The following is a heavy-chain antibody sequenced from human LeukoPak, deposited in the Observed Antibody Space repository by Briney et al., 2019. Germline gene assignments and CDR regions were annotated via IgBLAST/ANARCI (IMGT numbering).Heavy chain of an antibody. CDR2: ISSSSSTI. CDR1: GFTFSSYS. CDR3: AKGSGSGWYLYYFDY. V-gene: IGHV3-48*01. Sequence: GGSLRLSCAASGFTFSSYSMNWVRQAPGKGLEWVSYISSSSSTIYYADSVKGRFTISRDNSKNTLYLQMNSLRAEDTAVYYCAKGSGSGWYLYYFDYWGQGTLVTVSS. D-gene: IGHD6-19*01. J-gene: IGHJ4*02.